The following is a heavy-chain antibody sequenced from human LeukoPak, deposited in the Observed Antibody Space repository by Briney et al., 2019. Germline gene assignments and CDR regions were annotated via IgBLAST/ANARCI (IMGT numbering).Heavy chain of an antibody. CDR1: GFSVSNNY. D-gene: IGHD3-3*01. CDR3: ARGRGLGVVSPYFDY. J-gene: IGHJ4*02. Sequence: HPGGSLRLSCVVSGFSVSNNYIIWVRQAPGNGLERVSVIYGDGRTSHSASVRGRFTIFRDNSKNIVSLQMNNLRAGDTAVYYCARGRGLGVVSPYFDYWGQGTLVTVSS. V-gene: IGHV3-53*01. CDR2: IYGDGRT.